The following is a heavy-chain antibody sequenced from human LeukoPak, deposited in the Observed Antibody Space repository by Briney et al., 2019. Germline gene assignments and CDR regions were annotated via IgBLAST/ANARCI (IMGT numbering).Heavy chain of an antibody. D-gene: IGHD4-17*01. J-gene: IGHJ6*02. CDR3: ARANKAVTTWRYYYGMDV. CDR1: GFTFSSYA. CDR2: ISYDGSNK. V-gene: IGHV3-30-3*01. Sequence: PGGSLRLSCAASGFTFSSYAMHWVRQAPGKGLEWVAVISYDGSNKYYADSVKGRFTISRDNSKNTLYLQMNSLRAEDTAVYYCARANKAVTTWRYYYGMDVWGQGTTVTVSS.